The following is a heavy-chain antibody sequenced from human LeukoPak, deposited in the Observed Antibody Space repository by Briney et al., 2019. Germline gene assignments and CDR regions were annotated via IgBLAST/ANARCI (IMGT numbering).Heavy chain of an antibody. D-gene: IGHD6-13*01. CDR3: ARDRYTSRWYILDY. J-gene: IGHJ4*02. CDR1: GFTFSTYA. CDR2: ISDSSNTI. Sequence: GGSLRLSCADSGFTFSTYAMNWVRQAPGKGLEWVSYISDSSNTIYYADSVKGRFTISRDNAKNSLYLQMNTLRDEDTAVYYCARDRYTSRWYILDYWGQGTLVTVSS. V-gene: IGHV3-48*02.